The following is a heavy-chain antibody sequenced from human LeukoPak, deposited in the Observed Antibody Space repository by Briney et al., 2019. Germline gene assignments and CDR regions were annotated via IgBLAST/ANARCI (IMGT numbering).Heavy chain of an antibody. J-gene: IGHJ6*02. V-gene: IGHV4-39*01. CDR2: IYYSGST. D-gene: IGHD3-3*01. CDR1: GGSISSSNYY. Sequence: SETLSLTCTVSGGSISSSNYYWGWIRQPPGKGLEWIGSIYYSGSTYDNPSLKSRVTISVDTSKNRFSLKLSSVTAADTAVYYCAWSSYYSYSDMDVWGQGTTVTVSS. CDR3: AWSSYYSYSDMDV.